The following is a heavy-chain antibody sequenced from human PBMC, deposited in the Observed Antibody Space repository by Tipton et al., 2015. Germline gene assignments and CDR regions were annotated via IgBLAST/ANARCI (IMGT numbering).Heavy chain of an antibody. D-gene: IGHD4-17*01. CDR2: ISYSGSI. CDR3: ARGDYGDYCDY. V-gene: IGHV4-61*01. CDR1: GGSVSSGSYY. Sequence: TLSLTCTVSGGSVSSGSYYWSWIRQPPGKGLEWIGYISYSGSINYNPSLKSRVTISVDTSKNQFSLKLSSVAAADTAVYYCARGDYGDYCDYWGQGTLVTVSS. J-gene: IGHJ4*02.